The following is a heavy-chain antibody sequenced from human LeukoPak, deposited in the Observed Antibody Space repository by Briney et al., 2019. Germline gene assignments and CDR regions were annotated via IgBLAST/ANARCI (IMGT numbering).Heavy chain of an antibody. CDR1: GYTLTELS. CDR2: FDPEDGET. CDR3: ATGVGQGSGSYYNGNDAFDI. V-gene: IGHV1-24*01. D-gene: IGHD3-10*01. Sequence: ASVKVSCKVSGYTLTELSMHWVRQAPGKGLEWMGGFDPEDGETIYAQKFQGGVTMTEDTSTATAYMELSSLRSEDTAVYYCATGVGQGSGSYYNGNDAFDIWGQGTMVTVSS. J-gene: IGHJ3*02.